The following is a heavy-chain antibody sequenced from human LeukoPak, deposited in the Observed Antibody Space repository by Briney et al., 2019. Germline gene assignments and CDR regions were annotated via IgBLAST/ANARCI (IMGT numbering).Heavy chain of an antibody. J-gene: IGHJ6*03. V-gene: IGHV3-30*02. D-gene: IGHD3-3*01. Sequence: GGSLRLPCAASGFTFSSYGMHWVRQAPGKGLEWVAFIRYDGSNKYHADSVKGRFTISRDNSKNTLYLQMDSLRAEDTAVYYRAKGRSGYNYYYMDVWAKGPRSPSP. CDR2: IRYDGSNK. CDR1: GFTFSSYG. CDR3: AKGRSGYNYYYMDV.